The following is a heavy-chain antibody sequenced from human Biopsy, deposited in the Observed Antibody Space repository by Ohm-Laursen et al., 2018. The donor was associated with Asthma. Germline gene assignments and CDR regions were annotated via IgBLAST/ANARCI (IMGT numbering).Heavy chain of an antibody. D-gene: IGHD6-6*01. CDR3: ARKIAARGGMGV. V-gene: IGHV3-33*01. CDR1: GITFSTYG. Sequence: SLRLSCAASGITFSTYGMHWVRQAPGKGLEWVSFIWYDGRKKTYADSVKGRFTISRDNSKNTLYLQMNSLRAEDAAVYYCARKIAARGGMGVWGQGTTVTVSS. J-gene: IGHJ6*02. CDR2: IWYDGRKK.